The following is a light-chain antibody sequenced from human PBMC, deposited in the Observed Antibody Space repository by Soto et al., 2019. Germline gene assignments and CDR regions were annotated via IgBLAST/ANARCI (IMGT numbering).Light chain of an antibody. V-gene: IGKV3D-7*01. J-gene: IGKJ1*01. CDR3: QEYNNWPPGT. CDR1: QSVSSSY. CDR2: GAS. Sequence: PRERVTLCCRSSQSVSSSYLTWYQQKPGQAHRLIIYGASTRATSIPARFSGSGSGTDFTLTISSLQPEDFAVYYCQEYNNWPPGTFGQGAIVDVK.